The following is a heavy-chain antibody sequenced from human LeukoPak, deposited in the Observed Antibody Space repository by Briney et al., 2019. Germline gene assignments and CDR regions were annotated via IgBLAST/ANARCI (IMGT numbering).Heavy chain of an antibody. CDR1: GFTFDSYW. CDR3: TRDPLTQNDY. V-gene: IGHV3-7*01. D-gene: IGHD1-14*01. J-gene: IGHJ4*02. CDR2: IKQDGNVK. Sequence: GGSLRLSCAASGFTFDSYWMSWVRQAPGKGLEWVANIKQDGNVKYYVDSVKGRFTIYRDNAENSLYLQMNSLRAEDTAVYYCTRDPLTQNDYWGQGTLVTVSS.